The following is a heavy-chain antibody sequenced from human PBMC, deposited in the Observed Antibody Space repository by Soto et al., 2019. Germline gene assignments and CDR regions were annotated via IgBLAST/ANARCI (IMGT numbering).Heavy chain of an antibody. D-gene: IGHD3-3*01. CDR1: GYTLTELS. V-gene: IGHV1-24*01. Sequence: ASVKVSCKVSGYTLTELSMHWVRQAPGKGLEWMGGFDPEDGETIYAQKFQGRVTMTEDTSTDTAYMELGSLRSEDTAVYYCATAPTVLTIFGVVTLMRGGFDYWGQGTLVTVSS. CDR3: ATAPTVLTIFGVVTLMRGGFDY. J-gene: IGHJ4*02. CDR2: FDPEDGET.